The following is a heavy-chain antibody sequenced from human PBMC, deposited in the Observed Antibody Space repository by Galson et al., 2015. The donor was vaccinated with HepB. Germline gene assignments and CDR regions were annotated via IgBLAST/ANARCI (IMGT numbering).Heavy chain of an antibody. CDR3: ARQRSCVSRSCWGPYQSYLDV. D-gene: IGHD6-19*01. J-gene: IGHJ6*03. Sequence: SVKVSCKASGYTFTVNGISWVRQAPGQGLEWMGWISANSGDTKYAQNLQGRVTLTRNTSTSTAYLELRSLRSDDTATYYCARQRSCVSRSCWGPYQSYLDVWGKGTPVTVSS. V-gene: IGHV1-18*04. CDR1: GYTFTVNG. CDR2: ISANSGDT.